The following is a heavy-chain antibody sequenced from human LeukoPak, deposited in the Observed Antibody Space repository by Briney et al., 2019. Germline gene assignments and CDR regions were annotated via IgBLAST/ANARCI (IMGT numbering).Heavy chain of an antibody. CDR1: GYTFTGYY. D-gene: IGHD1/OR15-1a*01. CDR2: INPNSGGT. J-gene: IGHJ4*02. CDR3: ASQGEGYNWNTGLDY. Sequence: ASVKVSCKASGYTFTGYYMHWVRQAPGQGLEWMGWINPNSGGTNYAQKFQGRVTMTRDTSISTAYMELSRLRSDDTAVYYCASQGEGYNWNTGLDYWGQGTLVTVSS. V-gene: IGHV1-2*02.